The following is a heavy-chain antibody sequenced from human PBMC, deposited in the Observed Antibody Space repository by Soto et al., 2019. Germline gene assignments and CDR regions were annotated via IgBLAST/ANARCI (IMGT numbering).Heavy chain of an antibody. J-gene: IGHJ1*01. D-gene: IGHD1-26*01. CDR1: GFTFSSYA. Sequence: EVQLVESGGGLVQPGGSLRLSCAASGFTFSSYAMHWVRQAPGKGLEYVSAISSNGGSTYYANSVKGRFTISRDNSKNTLYLQMGSLRAEDMAVYYCARGGSYYIGYFQHWGQGTLVPVSS. V-gene: IGHV3-64*01. CDR2: ISSNGGST. CDR3: ARGGSYYIGYFQH.